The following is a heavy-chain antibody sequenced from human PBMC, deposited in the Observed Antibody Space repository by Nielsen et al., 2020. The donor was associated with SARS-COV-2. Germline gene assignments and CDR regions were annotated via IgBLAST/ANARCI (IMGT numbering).Heavy chain of an antibody. CDR3: TRRVAGGTMDV. CDR1: GFTVSNSA. V-gene: IGHV3-23*01. CDR2: IRASGGST. Sequence: GESLKISCAASGFTVSNSAMTWVRQAPGKGLEWVSAIRASGGSTFYADFLKGRFTISRDNSKNTLYLQMNSLGADDTAIYYCTRRVAGGTMDVWGQGTTVTVSS. D-gene: IGHD6-19*01. J-gene: IGHJ6*02.